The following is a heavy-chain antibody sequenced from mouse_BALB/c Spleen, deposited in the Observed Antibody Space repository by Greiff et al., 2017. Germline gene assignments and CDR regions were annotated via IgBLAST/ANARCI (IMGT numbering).Heavy chain of an antibody. V-gene: IGHV3-6*02. CDR2: ISYDGSN. CDR1: GYSITSGYY. J-gene: IGHJ2*01. CDR3: ANYYGSSFYYFDY. Sequence: ESGPGLVKPSQSLSLTCSVTGYSITSGYYWNWIRQFPGNKLEWMGYISYDGSNNYNPSLKNRISITRDTSKNQFFLKLNSVTTEDTATYYCANYYGSSFYYFDYWGQGTTLTVSS. D-gene: IGHD1-1*01.